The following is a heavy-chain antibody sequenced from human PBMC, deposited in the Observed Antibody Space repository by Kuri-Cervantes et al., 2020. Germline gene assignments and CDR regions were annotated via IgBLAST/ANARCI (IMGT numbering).Heavy chain of an antibody. CDR3: ARQNDYDDYGDAFDI. Sequence: SETLSLTCDVSGYSISSGYYWGWIRQPPGEGPEWIGTIDHNGNTYYNPSLKSRVTISRDTSKNQFSLNLSSVIAADTAVYYCARQNDYDDYGDAFDIWGQGTMVTVSS. CDR1: GYSISSGYY. V-gene: IGHV4-38-2*01. D-gene: IGHD4-17*01. J-gene: IGHJ3*02. CDR2: IDHNGNT.